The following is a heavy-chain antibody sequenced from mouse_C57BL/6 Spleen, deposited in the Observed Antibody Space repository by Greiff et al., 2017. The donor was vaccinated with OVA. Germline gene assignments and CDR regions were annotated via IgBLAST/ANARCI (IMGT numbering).Heavy chain of an antibody. CDR3: ARSESNFLYYAMDY. V-gene: IGHV1-72*01. CDR1: GYTFTSYW. J-gene: IGHJ4*01. D-gene: IGHD2-5*01. Sequence: QVHVKQPGAELVKPGASVKLSCKASGYTFTSYWMHWVKQRPGRGLEWIGRIDPNSGGTKYNEKFKSKATLTVDKPSSTAYMQLSSLTSEDSAVYYCARSESNFLYYAMDYWGQGTSVTVSS. CDR2: IDPNSGGT.